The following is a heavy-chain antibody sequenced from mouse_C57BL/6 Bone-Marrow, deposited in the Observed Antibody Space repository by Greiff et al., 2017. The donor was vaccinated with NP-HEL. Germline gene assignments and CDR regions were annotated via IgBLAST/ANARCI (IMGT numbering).Heavy chain of an antibody. J-gene: IGHJ1*03. CDR2: IYPGGGYT. V-gene: IGHV1-63*01. CDR1: GYTFTNYW. D-gene: IGHD1-1*01. CDR3: ASTVVAPLYWYFDV. Sequence: QVHVKQSGAELVRPGTSVKMSCKASGYTFTNYWIGWAKQRPGHGLEWIGDIYPGGGYTNYNEKFKGKATLTADKSSSTAYMQFSSLTSEDSAIYYCASTVVAPLYWYFDVWGTGTTVTVSS.